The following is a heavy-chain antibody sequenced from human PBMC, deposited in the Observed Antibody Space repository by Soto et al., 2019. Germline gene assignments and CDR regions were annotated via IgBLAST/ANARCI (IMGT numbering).Heavy chain of an antibody. J-gene: IGHJ4*02. D-gene: IGHD3-3*01. V-gene: IGHV4-39*03. CDR2: FYYSENT. CDR3: SIWGLTIFGRYFDD. Sequence: SETLSLTCSVSGGSISSKGYSWVLIRQPPGKGLEWIGTFYYSENTYYNPSLKSRVTISVDTSKNQFSLKLSSVTAADTAVYYCSIWGLTIFGRYFDDWCQGTLVSVFS. CDR1: GGSISSKGYS.